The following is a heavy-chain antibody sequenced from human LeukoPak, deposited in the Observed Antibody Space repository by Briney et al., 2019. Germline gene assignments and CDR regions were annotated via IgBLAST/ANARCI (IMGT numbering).Heavy chain of an antibody. J-gene: IGHJ4*02. CDR1: GFTFSSYE. Sequence: PGGSLRLSCAASGFTFSSYEMNWVRQAPGKGLVWVSYISSSGSTIYYADSVKGRFTISRDNARDSLYLQMNSLRAEDTAVYYCASIGYYGSGSHWWGQGTLVTVSS. V-gene: IGHV3-48*03. CDR3: ASIGYYGSGSHW. D-gene: IGHD3-10*01. CDR2: ISSSGSTI.